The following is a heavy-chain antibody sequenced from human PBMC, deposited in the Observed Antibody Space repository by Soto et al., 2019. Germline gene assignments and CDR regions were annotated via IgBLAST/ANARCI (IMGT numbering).Heavy chain of an antibody. J-gene: IGHJ6*02. Sequence: AASVKVSCKASGGTFSSYAISWVRQAPGQGLEWMGGIIPIFGTANYAQKFQGRVTITADESTSTAYMELSSLRSEDTAVYYCASWIQLDYYYYGMDVWGQGTTVTVSS. CDR2: IIPIFGTA. CDR1: GGTFSSYA. D-gene: IGHD5-18*01. V-gene: IGHV1-69*13. CDR3: ASWIQLDYYYYGMDV.